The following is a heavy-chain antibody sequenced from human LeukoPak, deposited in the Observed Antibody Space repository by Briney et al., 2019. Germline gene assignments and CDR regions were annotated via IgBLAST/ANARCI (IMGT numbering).Heavy chain of an antibody. CDR2: ISAYNGNT. CDR3: ARVDVVVVAATGDYYYYYMDV. D-gene: IGHD2-15*01. V-gene: IGHV1-18*04. Sequence: ASVKVSCKASGYTFTGYYMHWVRQAPGQGLEWMGWISAYNGNTNYAQKLQGRVTMTTDTSTSTAYMELRSLRSDDTAVYYCARVDVVVVAATGDYYYYYMDVWGKGTTVTISS. CDR1: GYTFTGYY. J-gene: IGHJ6*03.